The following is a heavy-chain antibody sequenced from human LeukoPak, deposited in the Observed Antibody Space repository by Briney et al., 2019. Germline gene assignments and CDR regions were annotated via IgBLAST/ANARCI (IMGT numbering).Heavy chain of an antibody. CDR1: GFTFSGYG. V-gene: IGHV3-30*02. CDR3: AKRGASWDFDY. D-gene: IGHD1-26*01. Sequence: PGGSLRLSCAVSGFTFSGYGMNWVRQAPGKGLEWVTFIHYDGSHKFYADTVKGRFTISRDNSKNTLFLQMNSLRAEDTAVYYCAKRGASWDFDYWGQGTLVTVSS. CDR2: IHYDGSHK. J-gene: IGHJ4*02.